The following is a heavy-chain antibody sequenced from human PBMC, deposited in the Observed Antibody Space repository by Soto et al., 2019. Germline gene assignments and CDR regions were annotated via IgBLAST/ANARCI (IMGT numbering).Heavy chain of an antibody. D-gene: IGHD2-21*02. J-gene: IGHJ4*02. CDR2: IYHSGST. CDR1: GYSISSGYY. CDR3: ARDRGGGDLYYFDY. V-gene: IGHV4-38-2*02. Sequence: LSLTCVVSGYSISSGYYWGWIRQPPGKGLEWIGSIYHSGSTYYNPSLKSRVTISVDTSKNQFSLKLSSVTAADTAVYYCARDRGGGDLYYFDYWGQGTLVTVSS.